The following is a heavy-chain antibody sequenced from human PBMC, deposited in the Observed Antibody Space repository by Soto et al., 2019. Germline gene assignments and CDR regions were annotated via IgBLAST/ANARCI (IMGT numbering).Heavy chain of an antibody. CDR3: TRWNGYGDL. CDR2: VSGGSGAT. Sequence: EVQLLESGGGLVQPGGSLRLSCAVSGFSYSTYGVTWVRQAPGKGLERVCGVSGGSGATHYRDSVRGRFTITGDEPRNTVELQMQSLRVEDAAVYYCTRWNGYGDLWCQRTLVSVSS. CDR1: GFSYSTYG. D-gene: IGHD1-1*01. J-gene: IGHJ4*02. V-gene: IGHV3-23*01.